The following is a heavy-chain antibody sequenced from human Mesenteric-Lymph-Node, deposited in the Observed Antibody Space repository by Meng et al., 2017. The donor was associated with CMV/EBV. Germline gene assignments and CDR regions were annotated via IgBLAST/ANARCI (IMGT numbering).Heavy chain of an antibody. CDR1: GFTFSSYA. J-gene: IGHJ4*02. D-gene: IGHD7-27*01. V-gene: IGHV3-23*01. CDR2: ISGSGGST. Sequence: GESLKISCAASGFTFSSYAMSWVRQAPGKGLEWVSAISGSGGSTYYADSVKGRFTISRDNSKSTLYMQMNSLRAEDTAVYYCAKPLTGERDYWGQGTLVTVSS. CDR3: AKPLTGERDY.